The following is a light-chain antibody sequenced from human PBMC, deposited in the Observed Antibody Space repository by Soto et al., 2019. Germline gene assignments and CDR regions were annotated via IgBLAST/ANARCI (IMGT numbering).Light chain of an antibody. CDR2: EVT. CDR1: SRDIGFFNY. CDR3: SSYTTRSTYV. Sequence: QSVLTQPASVSGSPGQSITISCTGTSRDIGFFNYVSWYQQFPGNAPKLIIFEVTNRPPGVSNRFSASKSGNTASLTISGLQAEDGADYYCSSYTTRSTYVFGTGTKVTVL. J-gene: IGLJ1*01. V-gene: IGLV2-14*01.